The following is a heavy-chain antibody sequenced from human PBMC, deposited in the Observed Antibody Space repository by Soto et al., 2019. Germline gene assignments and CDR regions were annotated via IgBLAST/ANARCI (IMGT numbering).Heavy chain of an antibody. V-gene: IGHV5-51*01. CDR3: SISSEGRSLQLDYYYGVAV. D-gene: IGHD1-1*01. CDR2: IYPGDTDT. Sequence: PGESQKISCKGSGYSFTSYWIGWVRQMPGKGLKWKGIIYPGDTDTRYSPSFQGPVPISADKSISTAYLQWSSLKASVSVMFFCSISSEGRSLQLDYYYGVAVWGQGTTVAVSS. CDR1: GYSFTSYW. J-gene: IGHJ6*02.